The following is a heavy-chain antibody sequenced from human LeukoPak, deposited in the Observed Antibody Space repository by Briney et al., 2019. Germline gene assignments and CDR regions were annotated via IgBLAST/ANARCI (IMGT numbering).Heavy chain of an antibody. Sequence: GGSLRLSCAASGFSFDDYAMHWVRQAPGKGLEWVAGVSWNTVSMGYADSLKGRFRISRDNAKNSLYLQMDSLGAEDTALYYCVKDRTYYYDSNGYYDYWGQGILVTVSS. CDR2: VSWNTVSM. J-gene: IGHJ4*02. D-gene: IGHD3-22*01. CDR1: GFSFDDYA. CDR3: VKDRTYYYDSNGYYDY. V-gene: IGHV3-9*01.